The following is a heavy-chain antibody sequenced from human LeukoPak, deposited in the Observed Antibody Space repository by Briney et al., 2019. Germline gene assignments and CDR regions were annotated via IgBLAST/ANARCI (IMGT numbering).Heavy chain of an antibody. Sequence: ASVKVSCKASGYTFTSYDINWVRQATGQELEWMGWMNPNSGNTGYAQKFQGRVTMTRNTSISTAYMELSSLRSEDTAVYYCARVGGDTVTNRYWGQGTLVTVSS. CDR3: ARVGGDTVTNRY. CDR2: MNPNSGNT. V-gene: IGHV1-8*01. CDR1: GYTFTSYD. J-gene: IGHJ4*02. D-gene: IGHD4-17*01.